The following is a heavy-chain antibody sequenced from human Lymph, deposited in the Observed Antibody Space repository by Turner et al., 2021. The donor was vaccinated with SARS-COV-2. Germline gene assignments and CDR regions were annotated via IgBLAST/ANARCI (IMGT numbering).Heavy chain of an antibody. J-gene: IGHJ5*02. CDR1: AFTFSSYA. V-gene: IGHV3-23*01. CDR3: ANLYSSSAAGDP. Sequence: EVHLLESAGSLVQPGGSLRPSCAASAFTFSSYAMSWVRQATGKGLEWVSAISGSGGSTYYADSVKGRFTISRDNSKNTLYLQMNSLRAEDTSVYYGANLYSSSAAGDPWGQGTLVTVSS. CDR2: ISGSGGST. D-gene: IGHD6-6*01.